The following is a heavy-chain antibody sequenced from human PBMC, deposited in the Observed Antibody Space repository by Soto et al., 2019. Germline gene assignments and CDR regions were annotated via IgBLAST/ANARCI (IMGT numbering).Heavy chain of an antibody. D-gene: IGHD3-10*01. V-gene: IGHV5-51*01. CDR3: VRRSRGSGIYHFDY. CDR2: VYLGDSDA. CDR1: GYSLSKYW. J-gene: IGHJ4*02. Sequence: GESLKISCNGSGYSLSKYWIGWVRQMPGKGLEWMGVVYLGDSDARYSPSFQGQVTFSADKSINTAYLQWSSLKASDTAMYYCVRRSRGSGIYHFDYWGQGTLVTVSS.